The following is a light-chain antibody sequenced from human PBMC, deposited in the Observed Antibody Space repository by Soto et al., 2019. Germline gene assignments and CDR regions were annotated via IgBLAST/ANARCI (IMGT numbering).Light chain of an antibody. CDR2: WAS. J-gene: IGKJ4*01. V-gene: IGKV4-1*01. Sequence: DIVMTQSPDSLRVSLGERATITCTSSLNLYFRSNNRNYLAWYQQKSGRPPKLLIYWASTRESGVPDRFSGSGSGTYFTLTINNVQPDDVAVYYCQQYYITPLTFGGGTRVDIK. CDR1: LNLYFRSNNRNY. CDR3: QQYYITPLT.